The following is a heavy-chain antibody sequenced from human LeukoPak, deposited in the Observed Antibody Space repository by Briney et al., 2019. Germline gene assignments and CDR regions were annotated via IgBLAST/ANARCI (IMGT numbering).Heavy chain of an antibody. CDR2: IIPIFGTA. V-gene: IGHV1-69*01. CDR1: GGTFSSYA. D-gene: IGHD6-13*01. J-gene: IGHJ4*02. CDR3: AREVEAAAGNLPYDY. Sequence: PWASVKVSCKASGGTFSSYAISWVRQAPGQGLEWMGGIIPIFGTANYAQKFQGRVTITADESTSAAYMELSSLRSEDTAVYYCAREVEAAAGNLPYDYWGQGTLVTVSS.